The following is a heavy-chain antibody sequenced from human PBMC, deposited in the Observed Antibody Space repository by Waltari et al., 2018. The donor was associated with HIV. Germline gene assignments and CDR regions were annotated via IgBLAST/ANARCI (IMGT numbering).Heavy chain of an antibody. CDR3: ARTGVVFYFDS. CDR2: IYHSGST. CDR1: GYSISSGYY. V-gene: IGHV4-38-2*01. D-gene: IGHD2-8*02. J-gene: IGHJ4*02. Sequence: QVQLRESGPGLVKPSETLSLTCAVSGYSISSGYYWGWIRQPPGKGLGWIGSIYHSGSTYYNPSLKSRVTISVDTSKNQLSLKVSSVTAADTAMYYCARTGVVFYFDSWGQGTLVTVSS.